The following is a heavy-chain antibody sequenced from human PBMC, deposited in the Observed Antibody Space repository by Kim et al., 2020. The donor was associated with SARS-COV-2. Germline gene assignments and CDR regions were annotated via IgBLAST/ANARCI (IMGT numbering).Heavy chain of an antibody. Sequence: TKYAQKFQERVTITRDMSTRTAYMELSSLRSQDTAVYYCAAETIAGKGYWGQGTLVTVSS. J-gene: IGHJ4*02. D-gene: IGHD6-13*01. CDR3: AAETIAGKGY. CDR2: T. V-gene: IGHV1-58*01.